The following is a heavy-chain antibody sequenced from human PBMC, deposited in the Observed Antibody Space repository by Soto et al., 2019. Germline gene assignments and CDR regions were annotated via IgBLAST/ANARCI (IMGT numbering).Heavy chain of an antibody. J-gene: IGHJ4*02. V-gene: IGHV3-30*04. D-gene: IGHD2-21*01. Sequence: GGSLRLSCAASGFTFNNYAMHWVRQAAGKGLEGVGVSSNDGKKEHYADSVKGRFKISIDNSRNTLYLKMNSLRPEDTALYYCARAQGSDNGDDFGLSXWGQGTLVT. CDR1: GFTFNNYA. CDR3: ARAQGSDNGDDFGLSX. CDR2: SSNDGKKE.